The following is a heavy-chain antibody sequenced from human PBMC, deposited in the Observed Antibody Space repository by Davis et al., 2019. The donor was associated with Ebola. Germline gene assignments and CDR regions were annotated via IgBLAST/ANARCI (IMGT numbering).Heavy chain of an antibody. V-gene: IGHV1-58*02. CDR1: GFTFTRSA. D-gene: IGHD1-14*01. CDR3: AASAGTVGKFDY. J-gene: IGHJ4*01. Sequence: AASVTVSCKASGFTFTRSAMQWVRHARGQRLEWIGWIVVGSDNTNYAQKFQGRVTITRDMSTSTSFLDLSHLRSEDTAVYYCAASAGTVGKFDYWGKGTLVTVSS. CDR2: IVVGSDNT.